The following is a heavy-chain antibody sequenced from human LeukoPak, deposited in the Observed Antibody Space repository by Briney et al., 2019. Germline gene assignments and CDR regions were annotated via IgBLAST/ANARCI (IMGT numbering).Heavy chain of an antibody. Sequence: SETLSLTCTVSGGSIGRYYWSWIRQSPGKGLEWIGFISYTGSTDYYPSLKSRVTISLDTSKNQFSLNLSSVTAADTAVYYCARSPASYYYGSGSFDYWGQGTLVTVSS. CDR2: ISYTGST. CDR1: GGSIGRYY. D-gene: IGHD3-10*01. CDR3: ARSPASYYYGSGSFDY. V-gene: IGHV4-59*01. J-gene: IGHJ4*02.